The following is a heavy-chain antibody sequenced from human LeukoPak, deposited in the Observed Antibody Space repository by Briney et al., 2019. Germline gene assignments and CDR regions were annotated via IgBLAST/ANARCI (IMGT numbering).Heavy chain of an antibody. D-gene: IGHD2-2*01. CDR3: ARSMPPYGYYYYGMDV. CDR2: MNPNSGNT. V-gene: IGHV1-8*01. J-gene: IGHJ6*02. Sequence: GASVTVSCKASGYTFTSYDINWVRQATGQGLEWMGWMNPNSGNTGYAQKFQGRVTMTRNTSISTAYMELSSLRSEDTAVYYCARSMPPYGYYYYGMDVWGQGTTVTVSS. CDR1: GYTFTSYD.